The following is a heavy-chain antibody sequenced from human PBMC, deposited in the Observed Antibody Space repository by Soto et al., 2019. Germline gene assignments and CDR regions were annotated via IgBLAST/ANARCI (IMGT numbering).Heavy chain of an antibody. V-gene: IGHV4-34*01. CDR3: AGDLHDGDYGAAHY. CDR2: INHGGST. CDR1: GGSFRGYY. J-gene: IGHJ4*02. D-gene: IGHD4-17*01. Sequence: QVQLQQWGAGLLKPSETLSLTCAVYGGSFRGYYWRWIRQPPGKGLEWVGAINHGGSTNYNPSLKSRVTMSVDPSRNQFSRKLRSVTAADTAVYYCAGDLHDGDYGAAHYWGQGTLVTVSS.